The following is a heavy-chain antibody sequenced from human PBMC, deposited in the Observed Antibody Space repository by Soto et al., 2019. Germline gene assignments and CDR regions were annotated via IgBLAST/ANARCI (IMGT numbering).Heavy chain of an antibody. J-gene: IGHJ4*02. CDR1: GGSISSGGYS. CDR3: ARGRPPHGALDY. D-gene: IGHD1-26*01. V-gene: IGHV4-30-2*01. Sequence: PSETLSLTCAVSGGSISSGGYSWSWIRQPPGKGLEWIGYIYHSGSTYYNPSLKSRVTISVDRSKNQLSLKLSSVTAADTAVYYCARGRPPHGALDYWGQGTLVTVSA. CDR2: IYHSGST.